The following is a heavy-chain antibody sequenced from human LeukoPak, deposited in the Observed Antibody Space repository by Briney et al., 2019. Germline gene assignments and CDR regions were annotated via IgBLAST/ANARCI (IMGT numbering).Heavy chain of an antibody. CDR1: GFTFSSYA. V-gene: IGHV3-21*01. Sequence: PGGSLRLSCAASGFTFSSYAMNWVRQAPGKGLEWVSCISSGSEYRFYADSVKGRLTISRDNAKNSLYLQMNSLRAEDTAVYYCARARAETYYYGVDVWGQGTTVTVSS. J-gene: IGHJ6*02. CDR2: ISSGSEYR. CDR3: ARARAETYYYGVDV.